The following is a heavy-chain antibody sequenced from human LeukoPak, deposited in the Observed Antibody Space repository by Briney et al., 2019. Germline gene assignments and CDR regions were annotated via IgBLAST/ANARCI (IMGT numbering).Heavy chain of an antibody. Sequence: ASVKVSCKASGYTFTSYGISWVRQAPGQGLEWMGWISAYNGNTNYAQKLQGRVTMTIDTSTSTAYMEQRSLRSDDTAVYYCARSAAHSGSYPHFDYWGQGTLVTVSS. J-gene: IGHJ4*02. CDR3: ARSAAHSGSYPHFDY. D-gene: IGHD1-26*01. CDR1: GYTFTSYG. CDR2: ISAYNGNT. V-gene: IGHV1-18*01.